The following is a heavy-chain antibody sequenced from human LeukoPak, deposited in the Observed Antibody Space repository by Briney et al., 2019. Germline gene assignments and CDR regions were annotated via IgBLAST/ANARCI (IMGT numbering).Heavy chain of an antibody. J-gene: IGHJ4*02. D-gene: IGHD3-9*01. V-gene: IGHV4-4*07. CDR3: ARDYNDILTGCFDY. CDR1: GGSMTSYY. Sequence: SETLSLTCTVSGGSMTSYYWSWIQQPAGKGLEWIGRIYTSGSTNYNPSLKSRVTMSVDTSKNQFSLELRSVTAADTALYYCARDYNDILTGCFDYWGQGTLVTVSP. CDR2: IYTSGST.